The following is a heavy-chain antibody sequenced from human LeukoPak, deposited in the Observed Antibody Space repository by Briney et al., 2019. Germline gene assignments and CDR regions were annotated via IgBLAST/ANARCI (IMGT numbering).Heavy chain of an antibody. V-gene: IGHV3-30*02. CDR2: IRYDGSNK. Sequence: GGSLRLSCAASGFTFSSYGMHWVRQAPGKGLEWVAFIRYDGSNKYYADSVKGRFTISRDNSKNTLYLQMNSMRAEDTAVYYCAKDLRRIVGATKGMDVWGKGTTVTVSS. D-gene: IGHD1-26*01. CDR1: GFTFSSYG. CDR3: AKDLRRIVGATKGMDV. J-gene: IGHJ6*03.